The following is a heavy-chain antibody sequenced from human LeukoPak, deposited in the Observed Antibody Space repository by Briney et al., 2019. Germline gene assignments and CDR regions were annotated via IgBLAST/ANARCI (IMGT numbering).Heavy chain of an antibody. V-gene: IGHV4-34*01. CDR3: ARGGGQRRSWLDL. J-gene: IGHJ5*02. CDR2: IHHSGAS. Sequence: AETLSLTCAVHYGALSGYYWTWIGQSPGKGLEGIGEIHHSGASNYNASLKSRVAISLDTSKNQFSLQLTSITAAATAVYFCARGGGQRRSWLDLWGQGTLVSVTS. CDR1: YGALSGYY. D-gene: IGHD5-24*01.